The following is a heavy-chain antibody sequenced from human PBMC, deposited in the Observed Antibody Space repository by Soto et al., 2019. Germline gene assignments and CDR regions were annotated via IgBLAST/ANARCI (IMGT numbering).Heavy chain of an antibody. D-gene: IGHD5-18*01. CDR2: INHSGST. J-gene: IGHJ6*02. CDR3: ARLRGYSYGYPYYYYGMDV. CDR1: GGSFSGYY. V-gene: IGHV4-34*01. Sequence: PSETLSLTCAVYGGSFSGYYWSWIRQPPGKGLEWIGEINHSGSTNYNPSLKSRVTISVDTSKNQFSLKLSSVTAADTAVYYCARLRGYSYGYPYYYYGMDVWGQGTTVTVSS.